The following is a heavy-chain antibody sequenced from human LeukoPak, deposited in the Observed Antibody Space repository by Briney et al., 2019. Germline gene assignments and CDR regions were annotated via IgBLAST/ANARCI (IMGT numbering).Heavy chain of an antibody. V-gene: IGHV4-31*03. D-gene: IGHD3-16*02. CDR2: IYYSGST. CDR3: ARDSYDYVWGSYRYFDY. Sequence: SETLSLTCTVSGGSISSGGYYWRWIRQHPGKGLEWIGYIYYSGSTYYNPSLKSRVTISVDTSKNQFSLKLSSVTAADTAVYYCARDSYDYVWGSYRYFDYWGQGTLVTVSS. J-gene: IGHJ4*02. CDR1: GGSISSGGYY.